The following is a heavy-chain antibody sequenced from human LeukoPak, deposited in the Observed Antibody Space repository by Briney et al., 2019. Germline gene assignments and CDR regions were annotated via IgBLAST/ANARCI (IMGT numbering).Heavy chain of an antibody. V-gene: IGHV1-69*01. Sequence: SVKVSCKASGGTFSSYAISWVRQAPGQGLEWMGGIIPIFGTANYAQKFQGRVTITADEPTSTAYMELSSLRSEDTAVYYCASHVQRGWGSRSYGMDVWGQGTTVTVSS. D-gene: IGHD2-8*02. CDR2: IIPIFGTA. CDR1: GGTFSSYA. CDR3: ASHVQRGWGSRSYGMDV. J-gene: IGHJ6*02.